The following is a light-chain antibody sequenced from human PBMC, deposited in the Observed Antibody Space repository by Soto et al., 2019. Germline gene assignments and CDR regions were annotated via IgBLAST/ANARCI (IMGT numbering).Light chain of an antibody. CDR2: DAY. J-gene: IGKJ3*01. CDR3: QQYDNLPLT. Sequence: DIQMTQSPSSLSASVGERVTITCQASQDMSNYLTWYQQKPGTDPKLLIYDAYNLETGVPSRFSGSGSCTDFTFTISSLQPEYMSTYYCQQYDNLPLTFGPGTKVDIK. CDR1: QDMSNY. V-gene: IGKV1-33*01.